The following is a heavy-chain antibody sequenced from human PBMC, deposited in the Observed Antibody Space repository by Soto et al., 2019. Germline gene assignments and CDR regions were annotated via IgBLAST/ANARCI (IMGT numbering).Heavy chain of an antibody. V-gene: IGHV3-30*04. CDR1: GFIFSSYV. CDR3: ARDRSGGYVQYNWFDP. J-gene: IGHJ5*02. D-gene: IGHD2-15*01. CDR2: ISSDGSHK. Sequence: GGSLRLSCAASGFIFSSYVMHWVRQAPGKGLEWVAVISSDGSHKYYADSVKGRFTISRDNSKNTLYLHMTSLRAEDTAVYYCARDRSGGYVQYNWFDPWGQGTLVTVSS.